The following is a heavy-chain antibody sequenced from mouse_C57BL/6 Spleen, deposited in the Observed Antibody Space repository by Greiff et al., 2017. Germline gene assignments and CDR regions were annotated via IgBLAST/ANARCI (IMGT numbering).Heavy chain of an antibody. J-gene: IGHJ1*03. CDR2: LYPSDGST. CDR1: GYTFTDHT. CDR3: ATIYDGYPRWYFDV. D-gene: IGHD2-3*01. Sequence: VQLQQSDAELVKPGASVKLSCKVSGYTFTDHTIHWMKQRPEQGLEWIGYLYPSDGSTKYNQKFKGKATLTADKSSSTAYMQLNSRTSEDSAVYFCATIYDGYPRWYFDVWGTGTTVTVSS. V-gene: IGHV1-78*01.